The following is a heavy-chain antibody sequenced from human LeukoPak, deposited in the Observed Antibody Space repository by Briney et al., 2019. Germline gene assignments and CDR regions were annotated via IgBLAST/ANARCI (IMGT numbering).Heavy chain of an antibody. CDR1: GFTFSSYG. Sequence: GGSLRLSCAASGFTFSSYGMHWVRQAPGKGLEWVAFIRYDGSNKYYADSVKGRFTISRDNSKNTLYLQMNSLRAEDTAVYYCAKDLRVPAAGTKADYWGQGTLVTVSS. CDR3: AKDLRVPAAGTKADY. CDR2: IRYDGSNK. V-gene: IGHV3-30*02. D-gene: IGHD6-13*01. J-gene: IGHJ4*02.